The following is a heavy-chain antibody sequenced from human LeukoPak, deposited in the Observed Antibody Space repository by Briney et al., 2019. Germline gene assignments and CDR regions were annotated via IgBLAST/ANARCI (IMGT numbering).Heavy chain of an antibody. CDR2: ISYDGSNK. D-gene: IGHD3-22*01. Sequence: GGSLRLSCAASGFTFSSYAMHWVLQAPGKGLEWVAVISYDGSNKYYADSVKGRFTISRDNSKNTLYLQMNSLRAEDTAVYYCATYDSSGYYSYAFDYWGQGTLVTVSS. CDR3: ATYDSSGYYSYAFDY. V-gene: IGHV3-30-3*01. CDR1: GFTFSSYA. J-gene: IGHJ4*02.